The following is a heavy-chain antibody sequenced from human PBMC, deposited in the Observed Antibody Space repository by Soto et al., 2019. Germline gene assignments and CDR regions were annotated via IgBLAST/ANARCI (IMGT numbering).Heavy chain of an antibody. CDR3: AITATINRDSSTSLDY. V-gene: IGHV3-15*01. D-gene: IGHD5-12*01. CDR2: IKSKSDGETA. Sequence: GGSLRLSCAASGLTFSNVWMTWVRQAPGKGLEWVGRIKSKSDGETADVAAPVKARFTISRDDSKNTVFLEMNSLKSEDTALYYCAITATINRDSSTSLDYWGRGTQDTVYS. J-gene: IGHJ4*02. CDR1: GLTFSNVW.